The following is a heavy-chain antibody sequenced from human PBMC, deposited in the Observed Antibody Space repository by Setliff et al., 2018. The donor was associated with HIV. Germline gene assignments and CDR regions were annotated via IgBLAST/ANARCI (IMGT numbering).Heavy chain of an antibody. J-gene: IGHJ4*02. D-gene: IGHD4-17*01. CDR2: INWNGGST. Sequence: GGSLRLSCAASGFTFDDYGMSWGRQAPGKGLEWVSGINWNGGSTGYADSVKGRFTISRDNAKNSLYLQMNSLRAEDTALYYCARGTTVTSPYYFDYWGQGTLVTVSS. CDR3: ARGTTVTSPYYFDY. CDR1: GFTFDDYG. V-gene: IGHV3-20*04.